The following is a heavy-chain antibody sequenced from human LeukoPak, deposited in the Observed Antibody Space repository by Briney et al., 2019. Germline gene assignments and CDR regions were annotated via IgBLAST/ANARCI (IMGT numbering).Heavy chain of an antibody. J-gene: IGHJ3*02. V-gene: IGHV1-2*02. Sequence: ASVKVSCKASGYTFSDYYMHWVRQAPGQGLEWMGWINPDSGGTNYAQKLQGRVTMTTDTSTSTAYMELRSLRSDDTAVYYCARDHVVGWYRRDDAFDIWGQGTMVTVSS. CDR2: INPDSGGT. D-gene: IGHD6-19*01. CDR1: GYTFSDYY. CDR3: ARDHVVGWYRRDDAFDI.